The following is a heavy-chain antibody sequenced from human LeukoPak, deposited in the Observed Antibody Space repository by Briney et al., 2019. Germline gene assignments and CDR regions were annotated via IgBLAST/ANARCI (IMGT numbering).Heavy chain of an antibody. Sequence: ASVKVSCKASGYTFTAYYIHWVRQVPGQGLEWMGWINPNSGGTNYAQKFQGRVTMTRDTSISTAYMELSRLRSDDTTVYYCARGTTFADSWGQGTLVIVSS. J-gene: IGHJ4*02. D-gene: IGHD1-1*01. CDR3: ARGTTFADS. CDR1: GYTFTAYY. V-gene: IGHV1-2*02. CDR2: INPNSGGT.